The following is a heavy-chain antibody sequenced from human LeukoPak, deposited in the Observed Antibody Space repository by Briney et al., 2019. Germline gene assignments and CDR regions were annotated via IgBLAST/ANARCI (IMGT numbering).Heavy chain of an antibody. CDR3: ARGVPLQF. Sequence: PGGSLRLSCAASGFTVTSNHMIWVRQAPRKGLEWVSVIYTGNSTYYADSVRGRVTISRDNSKNTQYLQMNSLRADDSAVYFCARGVPLQFGGQGNLVTVSS. D-gene: IGHD3-16*01. J-gene: IGHJ4*02. CDR1: GFTVTSNH. V-gene: IGHV3-53*01. CDR2: IYTGNST.